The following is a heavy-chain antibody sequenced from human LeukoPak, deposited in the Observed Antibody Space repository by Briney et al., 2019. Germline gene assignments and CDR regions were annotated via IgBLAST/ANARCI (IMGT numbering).Heavy chain of an antibody. Sequence: GEALKISCKGSGYSFTNYWIGWVRRMPGKGLEWMGIIYPNDSDTRYSPSFQGQVTISADKSISTAYLQWSSLKASDTAMYYCARHRLNYYDSSHDAFDIWGQGTMVTVSS. J-gene: IGHJ3*02. CDR1: GYSFTNYW. CDR2: IYPNDSDT. D-gene: IGHD3-22*01. CDR3: ARHRLNYYDSSHDAFDI. V-gene: IGHV5-51*01.